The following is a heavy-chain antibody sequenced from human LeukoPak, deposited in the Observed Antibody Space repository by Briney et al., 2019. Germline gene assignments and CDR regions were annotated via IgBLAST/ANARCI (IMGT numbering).Heavy chain of an antibody. Sequence: SETLSLTCTVSGYSISSGYYWGWIRQPPGKGLEWIGSIYHSGSTYCNPSLKSRVTISVDTSKNQFSLKLSSVTAADTAVYYCARATVVTPFDYWGQGTLVTVSS. CDR3: ARATVVTPFDY. D-gene: IGHD4-23*01. V-gene: IGHV4-38-2*02. CDR2: IYHSGST. CDR1: GYSISSGYY. J-gene: IGHJ4*02.